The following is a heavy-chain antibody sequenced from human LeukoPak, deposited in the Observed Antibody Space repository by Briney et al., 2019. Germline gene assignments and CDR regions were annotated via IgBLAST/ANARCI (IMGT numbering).Heavy chain of an antibody. CDR3: ARGMVVTALHDY. CDR2: INHSGST. Sequence: PSETLSLTCAVYGGSFSGYYWSWIRQPPGKGLEWIGEINHSGSTNYNPSLKSRVTISVDTSKNQFSLKLSSVTAADTAVYYCARGMVVTALHDYWGQGTLVTVSS. CDR1: GGSFSGYY. J-gene: IGHJ4*02. V-gene: IGHV4-34*01. D-gene: IGHD2-21*02.